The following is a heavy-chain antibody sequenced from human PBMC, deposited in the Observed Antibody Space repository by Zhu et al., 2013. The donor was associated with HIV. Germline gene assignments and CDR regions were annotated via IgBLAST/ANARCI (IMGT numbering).Heavy chain of an antibody. CDR2: INHSGRT. D-gene: IGHD1-26*01. J-gene: IGHJ4*02. Sequence: QVQLQQWGAGLLKPSETLSLTCAVYGASFSDHYWSWIRQPPGKGLESIAEINHSGRTIYNPSLESRVTMSLDTSKNQFSLRLSSVTAADTAVYYCVRSTYQNSDLHHVDYWGLGTLVTVSS. CDR3: VRSTYQNSDLHHVDY. CDR1: GASFSDHY. V-gene: IGHV4-34*01.